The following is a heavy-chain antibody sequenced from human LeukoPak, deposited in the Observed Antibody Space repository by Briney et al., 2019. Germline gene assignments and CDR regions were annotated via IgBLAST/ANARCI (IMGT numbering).Heavy chain of an antibody. CDR2: IWSDSTNK. D-gene: IGHD4-17*01. Sequence: PARSLRLSCAASGFTFSTYAMHWVRQAPGKGLEWVAVIWSDSTNKYYADSVRGRFTISRDNSKNTLYLQMSSLRAEDTAMYYCARDRLTTVTTFHFDYWGQRTLVTVSS. V-gene: IGHV3-33*01. CDR1: GFTFSTYA. J-gene: IGHJ4*02. CDR3: ARDRLTTVTTFHFDY.